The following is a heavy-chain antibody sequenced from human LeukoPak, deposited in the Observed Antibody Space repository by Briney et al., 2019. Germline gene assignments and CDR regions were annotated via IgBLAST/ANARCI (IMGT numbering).Heavy chain of an antibody. CDR1: GGTFSSYA. D-gene: IGHD3-10*01. CDR2: IIPIFGTA. CDR3: ARVPGSGYYYYYMDV. V-gene: IGHV1-69*05. Sequence: SVKVSCKASGGTFSSYAISWVRQAPGQGLAWMGGIIPIFGTANYAQKFQGRVTITTDESTSTAYMELSSLRSEDTAVYYCARVPGSGYYYYYMDVWGKGTTVTVSS. J-gene: IGHJ6*03.